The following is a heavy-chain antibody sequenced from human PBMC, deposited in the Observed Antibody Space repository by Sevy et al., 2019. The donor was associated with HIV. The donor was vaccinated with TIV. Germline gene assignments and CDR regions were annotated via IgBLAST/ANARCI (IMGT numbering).Heavy chain of an antibody. V-gene: IGHV3-49*03. CDR2: IRSKDYGGAT. CDR1: GFTFGDYA. CDR3: TRGYYYDSSGYSDY. Sequence: GGSLRLSCTGSGFTFGDYAMSWFRQAPGMGLEWVGLIRSKDYGGATEYAASGKGRFTISRDDSKSIADLQMNSLKTEDTAVYYCTRGYYYDSSGYSDYWGQGTLVTVSS. D-gene: IGHD3-22*01. J-gene: IGHJ4*02.